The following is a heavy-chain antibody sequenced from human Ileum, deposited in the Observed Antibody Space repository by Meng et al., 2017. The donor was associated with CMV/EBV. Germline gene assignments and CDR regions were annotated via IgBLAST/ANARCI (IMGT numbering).Heavy chain of an antibody. Sequence: SETLSLTCAVSGGSVSSASYNWTWIRQPPGKGLKWIAYIYHSGSPNYNPSLKSRVAISIDTSKNQFSLKLSSVTAADTAVYYCARIPSSSRNYYYYGMDVWGQGTTVTVSS. V-gene: IGHV4-61*01. CDR2: IYHSGSP. CDR3: ARIPSSSRNYYYYGMDV. J-gene: IGHJ6*02. D-gene: IGHD6-13*01. CDR1: GGSVSSASYN.